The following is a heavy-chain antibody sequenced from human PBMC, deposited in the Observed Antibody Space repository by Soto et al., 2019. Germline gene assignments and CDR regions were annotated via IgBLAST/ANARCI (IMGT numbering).Heavy chain of an antibody. CDR2: ISSSSSYI. Sequence: SGGSLRLSCAASGFTFSSYSMNWVRQAPGKGLEWVSSISSSSSYIYYADSVKGRFTISRDNAKNSLYLQMNSLRAEDTAVYYCARSRGYDYGMDVWGQGTMVTVSS. CDR1: GFTFSSYS. CDR3: ARSRGYDYGMDV. V-gene: IGHV3-21*01. J-gene: IGHJ6*02. D-gene: IGHD5-12*01.